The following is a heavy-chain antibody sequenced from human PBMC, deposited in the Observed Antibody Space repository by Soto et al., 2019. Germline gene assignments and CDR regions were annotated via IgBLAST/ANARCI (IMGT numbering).Heavy chain of an antibody. V-gene: IGHV3-33*01. CDR2: IWYDGSNK. D-gene: IGHD3-9*01. CDR3: AIGASYDILTGFLDA. J-gene: IGHJ4*02. CDR1: GFTFSSYG. Sequence: QVQLVESGGGVVQPGRSLRLSCAASGFTFSSYGMHWGRQAPGKGLEWVAVIWYDGSNKYYADSVKGRVTISRDNSKNTLYLQMNSLRAEDTGVYYCAIGASYDILTGFLDAWGQGTLVTVSS.